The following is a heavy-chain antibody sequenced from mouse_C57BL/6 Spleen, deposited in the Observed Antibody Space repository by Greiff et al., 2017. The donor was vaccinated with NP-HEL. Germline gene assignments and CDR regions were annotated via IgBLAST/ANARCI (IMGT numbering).Heavy chain of an antibody. CDR2: IYPRSGNT. CDR1: GYTFTSYG. V-gene: IGHV1-81*01. D-gene: IGHD2-2*01. J-gene: IGHJ3*01. Sequence: QVQLKQSGAELARPGASVKLSCKASGYTFTSYGISWVKQRTGQGLEWIGEIYPRSGNTYYNEKFKGKATLTADKSSSTAYMELRSLTSEDSAVYFCARKEGYYGYDWFAYWGQGTLVTVSA. CDR3: ARKEGYYGYDWFAY.